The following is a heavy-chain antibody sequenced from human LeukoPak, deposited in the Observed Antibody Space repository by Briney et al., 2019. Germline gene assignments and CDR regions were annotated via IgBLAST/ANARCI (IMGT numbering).Heavy chain of an antibody. CDR3: ALLAVASDFDY. CDR1: GFPFSIYE. Sequence: PGGSLRLSCAVSGFPFSIYEMNWVRQAPGKGLEWVSNIASSGTPRYYADSVKGRFFISRDNAKNSLYLQMNSLRVEDTAVYYCALLAVASDFDYWGQGALVTVSS. CDR2: IASSGTPR. J-gene: IGHJ4*02. D-gene: IGHD6-19*01. V-gene: IGHV3-48*03.